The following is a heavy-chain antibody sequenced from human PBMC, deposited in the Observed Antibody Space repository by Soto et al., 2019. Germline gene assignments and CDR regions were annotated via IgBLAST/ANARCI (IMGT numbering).Heavy chain of an antibody. CDR2: IKSKTDGGTT. Sequence: GGSLRLSCAASGFTFSNAWMSWVRQAPGKGLKWVGRIKSKTDGGTTDYAAPVKGRFTISRDDSKKTLYLQMNSLKTEDTAVYYCTTVILGYCSSTNCYAEVADYYMDVWGKGTTVTVSS. J-gene: IGHJ6*03. CDR3: TTVILGYCSSTNCYAEVADYYMDV. D-gene: IGHD2-2*01. CDR1: GFTFSNAW. V-gene: IGHV3-15*01.